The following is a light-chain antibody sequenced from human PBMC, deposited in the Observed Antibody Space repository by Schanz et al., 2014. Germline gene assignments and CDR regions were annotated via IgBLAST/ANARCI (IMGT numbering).Light chain of an antibody. CDR1: QSVSSH. Sequence: IVMTQSPATLSVSPGERATLSCRASQSVSSHLVWYRQKFGQAPRLLIYGASIRATGIPARFSGSGSGTDFTLTISSLEPEDFALYYCQQRSNWPLTFGGGTKVEIK. V-gene: IGKV3-11*01. CDR3: QQRSNWPLT. J-gene: IGKJ4*01. CDR2: GAS.